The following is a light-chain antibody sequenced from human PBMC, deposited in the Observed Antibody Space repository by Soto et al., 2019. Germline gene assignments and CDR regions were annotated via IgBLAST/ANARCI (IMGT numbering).Light chain of an antibody. J-gene: IGKJ1*01. V-gene: IGKV1-5*01. CDR1: QSISSW. Sequence: DIQMTQSPSTLSASVGDRVTITCLASQSISSWLAWYQQKPGKAPKLLIYDASSLESGVPSRFSGSGSATEFTLTISSLQSEDFAVYYCQQYNDWPRTFGQGTKVDIK. CDR2: DAS. CDR3: QQYNDWPRT.